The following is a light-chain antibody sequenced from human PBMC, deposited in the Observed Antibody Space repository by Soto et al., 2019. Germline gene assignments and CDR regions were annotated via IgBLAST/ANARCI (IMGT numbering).Light chain of an antibody. Sequence: DIQMTQAPSSLSASVGDRVTITCRASQTITRYLKWYQQKPGRAPNLLIYAASSLHTGVPSRFSASGSGTEFTLTISSLQPVDSATYYCQRSYSTLFTFGPGTRVDI. CDR3: QRSYSTLFT. V-gene: IGKV1-39*01. J-gene: IGKJ3*01. CDR2: AAS. CDR1: QTITRY.